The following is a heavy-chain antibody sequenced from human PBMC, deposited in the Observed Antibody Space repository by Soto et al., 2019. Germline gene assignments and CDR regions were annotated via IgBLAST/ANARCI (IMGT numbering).Heavy chain of an antibody. V-gene: IGHV4-59*01. D-gene: IGHD2-21*02. CDR1: GGSISSYY. CDR2: IYYSGST. CDR3: ARVSVTDQEYYYYYYMDV. J-gene: IGHJ6*03. Sequence: QVQLQESGPGLVKPSETLSLTCTVSGGSISSYYWSWIRQPPGKGLEWIGYIYYSGSTNYNPSLKSRVTISVDTSKNQFSLKLSSVTAADTAVYYCARVSVTDQEYYYYYYMDVWGKGTTVTVSS.